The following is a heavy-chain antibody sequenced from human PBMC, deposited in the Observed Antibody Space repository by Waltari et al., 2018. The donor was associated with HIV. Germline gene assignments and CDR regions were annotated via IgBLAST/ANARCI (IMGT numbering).Heavy chain of an antibody. V-gene: IGHV4-34*01. CDR1: GGSFSGYY. Sequence: QVQLQQWGAGLLKPSATLSLTCAVYGGSFSGYYWSWIRQPPGKGLEWIGEINHRGTTNYNPSHKSRVTISVDTAKNQFSLKLSSVTAADTAVYYCARRRLRPGYSSGWYGNFQHSGQGTLVTVSS. J-gene: IGHJ1*01. D-gene: IGHD6-19*01. CDR2: INHRGTT. CDR3: ARRRLRPGYSSGWYGNFQH.